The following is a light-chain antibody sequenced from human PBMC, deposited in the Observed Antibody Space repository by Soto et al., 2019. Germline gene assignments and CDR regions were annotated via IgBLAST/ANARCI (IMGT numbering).Light chain of an antibody. Sequence: EIVLTQSPATLSLSPGERATLSCRASQSVATYLAWYQQKPGQAPRLLIYDASNRATGIPARFSGSGSGTDVTLTISSLEPEDSAVYYCQQRSNWPTFGQGTRLEIK. V-gene: IGKV3-11*01. CDR1: QSVATY. CDR3: QQRSNWPT. CDR2: DAS. J-gene: IGKJ5*01.